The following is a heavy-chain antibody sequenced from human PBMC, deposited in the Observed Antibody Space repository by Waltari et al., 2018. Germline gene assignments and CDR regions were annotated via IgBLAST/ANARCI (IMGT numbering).Heavy chain of an antibody. J-gene: IGHJ6*03. Sequence: QVQLQESGPGLVKPSQTLSLTCTVSGGSISSGSYYWSWIRQPAGKGLEWIGYIYTSGSTNYNPSLKSRVTISVDTSKNQFSLKLSSVTAADTAVYYCARRFPRLYYYYYYMDVWGKGTTVTVSS. D-gene: IGHD3-3*01. CDR2: IYTSGST. V-gene: IGHV4-61*09. CDR3: ARRFPRLYYYYYYMDV. CDR1: GGSISSGSYY.